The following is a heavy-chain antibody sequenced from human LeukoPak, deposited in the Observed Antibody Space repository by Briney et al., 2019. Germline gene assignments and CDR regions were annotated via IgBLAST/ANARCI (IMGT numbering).Heavy chain of an antibody. D-gene: IGHD2-21*02. J-gene: IGHJ5*02. CDR3: ARAPYCGGDCSQNWFDP. CDR2: INAGNGNT. Sequence: ASVKVSCKASGYTSTSYAMHWVRQAPGQRLEWMGWINAGNGNTKYSQEFQGRVTITRDTSASTAYMELSSLRSEDMAVYYCARAPYCGGDCSQNWFDPWGQGTLVTVSS. V-gene: IGHV1-3*03. CDR1: GYTSTSYA.